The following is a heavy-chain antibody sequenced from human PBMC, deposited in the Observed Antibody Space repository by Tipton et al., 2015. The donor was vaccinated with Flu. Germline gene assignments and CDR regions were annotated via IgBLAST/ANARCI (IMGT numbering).Heavy chain of an antibody. CDR2: ISSSSSYI. CDR3: VRAIAAAASY. CDR1: GFTFSGYG. Sequence: SLRLSCVASGFTFSGYGINWVRQAPGKGLEWVSFISSSSSYIYYADSVKGRFTISRDNAKNSLYLQMISLRAEDTAVYYCVRAIAAAASYWGQGILVTVSS. V-gene: IGHV3-21*04. D-gene: IGHD6-13*01. J-gene: IGHJ4*02.